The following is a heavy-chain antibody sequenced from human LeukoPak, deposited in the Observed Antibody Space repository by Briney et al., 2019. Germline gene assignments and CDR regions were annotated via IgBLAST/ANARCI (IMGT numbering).Heavy chain of an antibody. Sequence: KPGGSLRLSCAASGFAFSSYTMNWVRRAPGKGLEWVSSISGSTNYIYFADSVKGRFTISRDNAKNSLYLQMNSLRAEDTAVYYCARTYYYGSGSNDYWGQGTLVTVSS. J-gene: IGHJ4*02. D-gene: IGHD3-10*01. CDR3: ARTYYYGSGSNDY. V-gene: IGHV3-21*01. CDR1: GFAFSSYT. CDR2: ISGSTNYI.